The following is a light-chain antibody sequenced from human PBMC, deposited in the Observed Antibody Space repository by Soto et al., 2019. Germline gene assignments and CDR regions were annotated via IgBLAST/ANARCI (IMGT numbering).Light chain of an antibody. CDR1: QSVSSSC. CDR2: GAS. Sequence: EIVLTQSPGTLSLSPGERATLSCRASQSVSSSCLAWYQQKPGQAPRLLIYGASSRATGIPDRFSGSGSGTDFTLTISRLEPEDFAVLYCQLYASSLRTFGQGTNVDIK. J-gene: IGKJ1*01. V-gene: IGKV3-20*01. CDR3: QLYASSLRT.